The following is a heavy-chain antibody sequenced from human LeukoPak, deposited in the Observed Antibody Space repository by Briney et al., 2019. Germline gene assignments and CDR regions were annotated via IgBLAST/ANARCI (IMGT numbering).Heavy chain of an antibody. Sequence: PSETLSLTCTVSGGSISHYYWSWIRQPPGKGLEWIGYIFYTGKTNYNPSLKSRLTISLDTSKNQFSLKLSSVTAADTAVYYCARDGTWELGDAFDIWGQGTMVTVSS. D-gene: IGHD1-7*01. CDR1: GGSISHYY. V-gene: IGHV4-59*01. CDR3: ARDGTWELGDAFDI. J-gene: IGHJ3*02. CDR2: IFYTGKT.